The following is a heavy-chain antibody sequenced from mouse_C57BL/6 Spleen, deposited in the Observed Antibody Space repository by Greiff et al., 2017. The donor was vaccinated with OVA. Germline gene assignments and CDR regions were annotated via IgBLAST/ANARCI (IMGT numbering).Heavy chain of an antibody. J-gene: IGHJ3*01. Sequence: VQLMESGAELARPGASVKLSCKASGYTFTSYGISWVKQRTGQGLEWIGEIYPRSGNTYYNEKFKGKATLTADKSSSKAYMELRSLTSEDSAVYFCARSGERWDPAYWGQGTLVTVSA. V-gene: IGHV1-81*01. D-gene: IGHD4-1*01. CDR2: IYPRSGNT. CDR3: ARSGERWDPAY. CDR1: GYTFTSYG.